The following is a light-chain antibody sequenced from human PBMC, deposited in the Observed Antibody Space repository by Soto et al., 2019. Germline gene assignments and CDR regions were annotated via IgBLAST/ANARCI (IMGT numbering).Light chain of an antibody. CDR2: KDS. CDR1: VLAKKY. Sequence: SYELTQASSVSVSPGQTARITCSGDVLAKKYARWFQQKPGQAPVLVIYKDSERPSGIPERFSGSSSGTTVTLTISGAQVEDEADYYCYSAADNNSRVFGGGTKLTVL. CDR3: YSAADNNSRV. V-gene: IGLV3-27*01. J-gene: IGLJ3*02.